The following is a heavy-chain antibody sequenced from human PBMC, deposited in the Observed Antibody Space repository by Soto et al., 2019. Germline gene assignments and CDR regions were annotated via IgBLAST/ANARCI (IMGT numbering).Heavy chain of an antibody. J-gene: IGHJ6*03. D-gene: IGHD6-25*01. CDR3: AKVPQRRSLHYYYYYYMDV. CDR2: ISWNSGSI. CDR1: GFTFDDYA. V-gene: IGHV3-9*01. Sequence: EVQLVESGGGLVQPGRSLRLSCAASGFTFDDYAMHWVRQAPGKGLEWVSGISWNSGSIGYADSVKGRFTISRDNAKNSLYLQMNSLRAEDTTLYYCAKVPQRRSLHYYYYYYMDVWGKGTTVTVSS.